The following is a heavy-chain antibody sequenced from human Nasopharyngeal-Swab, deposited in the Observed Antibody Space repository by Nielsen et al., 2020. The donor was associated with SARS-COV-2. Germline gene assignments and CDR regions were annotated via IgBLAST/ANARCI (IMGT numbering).Heavy chain of an antibody. CDR2: IWYDRSNK. V-gene: IGHV3-33*01. CDR1: GFSFSTYG. D-gene: IGHD6-19*01. Sequence: GALRLPCAASGFSFSTYGMHWVRQSPVKGLEWLTNIWYDRSNKYYADSVKGRFTISRDNSKNTLYLQMNSLRAEDTAVYYCARDIPVAGTEERDYFDYWGQGTLVTVSS. J-gene: IGHJ4*02. CDR3: ARDIPVAGTEERDYFDY.